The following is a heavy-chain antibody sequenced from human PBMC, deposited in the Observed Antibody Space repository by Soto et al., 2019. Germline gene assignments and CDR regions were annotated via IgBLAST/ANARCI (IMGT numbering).Heavy chain of an antibody. CDR1: GGSISSYY. D-gene: IGHD3-10*01. V-gene: IGHV4-59*01. CDR3: ARGGGYYGSGSYNWFDP. Sequence: SETLSLTCTVSGGSISSYYWSWIRQPPGKGLEWIGYIYYSGSTNYNPSPKSRVTISVDTSKNQFSLKLSSVTAADTAVYYCARGGGYYGSGSYNWFDPWGQGTLVTVSS. J-gene: IGHJ5*02. CDR2: IYYSGST.